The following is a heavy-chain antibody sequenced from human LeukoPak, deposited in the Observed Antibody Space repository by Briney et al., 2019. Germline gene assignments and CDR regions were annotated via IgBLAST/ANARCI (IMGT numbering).Heavy chain of an antibody. J-gene: IGHJ4*02. CDR2: IYNSETT. D-gene: IGHD3-16*01. CDR1: VGSMNSHH. Sequence: SETLSLTCTVSVGSMNSHHWRWIRQPPGKGLEWIGYIYNSETTNYNPSLKSRITISVDKSKNHFSLKLSSVTAGDAAVYFCARDLGVWGQGTLVTVSS. CDR3: ARDLGV. V-gene: IGHV4-59*11.